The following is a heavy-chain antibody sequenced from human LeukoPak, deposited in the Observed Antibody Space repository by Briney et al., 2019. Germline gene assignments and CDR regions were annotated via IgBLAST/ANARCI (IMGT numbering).Heavy chain of an antibody. CDR3: ASYGGNSRGAFDI. V-gene: IGHV3-7*01. CDR1: GFTFSSYW. J-gene: IGHJ3*02. D-gene: IGHD4-23*01. CDR2: IKQDGSEK. Sequence: AGGSLRLSCAASGFTFSSYWMSWVRQAPGKGLEWVANIKQDGSEKYYGDSVKGRFTISRDNAKNSLYLQMNSLRAEDTAGYYCASYGGNSRGAFDIWGQGTMVTVSS.